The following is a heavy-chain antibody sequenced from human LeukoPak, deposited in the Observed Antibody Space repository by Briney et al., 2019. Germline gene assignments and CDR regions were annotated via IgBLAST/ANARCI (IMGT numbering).Heavy chain of an antibody. CDR1: GFTFRPYG. CDR3: ARDIGDCSSGSCYSDYFDY. V-gene: IGHV3-33*01. CDR2: ILNDGNTK. D-gene: IGHD2-15*01. J-gene: IGHJ4*02. Sequence: GGSLGLSCAASGFTFRPYGMHWVRQAPGKGPEWVALILNDGNTKHYADSVRGRFTISRDNSKNTLYLQMNSLRAEDTAVYYCARDIGDCSSGSCYSDYFDYWGQGTLVTVSS.